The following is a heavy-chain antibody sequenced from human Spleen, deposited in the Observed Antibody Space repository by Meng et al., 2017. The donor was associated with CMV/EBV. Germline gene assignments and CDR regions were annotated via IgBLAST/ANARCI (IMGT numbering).Heavy chain of an antibody. CDR1: GFTFRTYG. V-gene: IGHV3-30*02. J-gene: IGHJ4*02. D-gene: IGHD6-19*01. CDR2: IKYDGTNE. CDR3: AKDLYSGGWYVFGN. Sequence: GGSLRLSCAASGFTFRTYGMHWVRQAPGKGLEWVAFIKYDGTNEDYVDSVKGRFTISRDNSKNTLYLQMNRLRAEDTAVYHCAKDLYSGGWYVFGNWGQGTLVTVSS.